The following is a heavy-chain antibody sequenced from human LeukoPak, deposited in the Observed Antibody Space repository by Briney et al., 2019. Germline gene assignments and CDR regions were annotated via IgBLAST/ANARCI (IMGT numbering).Heavy chain of an antibody. V-gene: IGHV1-46*01. D-gene: IGHD3-10*01. J-gene: IGHJ4*02. CDR2: INPGGGST. CDR3: ARPSLSGNNLLYFDY. Sequence: ASVKVSCKASGNTFTNYYMHWVRQTPGQGLEWMGIINPGGGSTSYAQGFQGRVTMTRDTSTSTVYMELSSLRSEDTAVYYCARPSLSGNNLLYFDYWGQGTLVGVSS. CDR1: GNTFTNYY.